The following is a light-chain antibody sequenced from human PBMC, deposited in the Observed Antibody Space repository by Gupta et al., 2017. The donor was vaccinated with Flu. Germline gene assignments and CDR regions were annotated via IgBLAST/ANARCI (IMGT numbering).Light chain of an antibody. Sequence: DRVTITCRASQSISNYLNWYQQKPGEAPNLLVYRASSLQSGVPSRFSGSGSGTDFTLTISSLQPEDCATYFCQQSYSTPRLTFGPGTKVDIK. V-gene: IGKV1-39*01. CDR1: QSISNY. CDR3: QQSYSTPRLT. J-gene: IGKJ3*01. CDR2: RAS.